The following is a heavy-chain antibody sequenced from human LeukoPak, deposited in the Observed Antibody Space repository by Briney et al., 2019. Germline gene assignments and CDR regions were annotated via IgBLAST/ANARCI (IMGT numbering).Heavy chain of an antibody. CDR1: GGSISPYY. Sequence: PSETLSLTCTASGGSISPYYWSWLRQPPREGLELLGYIYYSGNTDYNPSLKSRVAISVDTSKNQFSLKLSSVTAADTAVYYCAKSTGSTMFIDYWGQGTLVTVSS. V-gene: IGHV4-59*01. CDR3: AKSTGSTMFIDY. D-gene: IGHD3-10*02. CDR2: IYYSGNT. J-gene: IGHJ4*02.